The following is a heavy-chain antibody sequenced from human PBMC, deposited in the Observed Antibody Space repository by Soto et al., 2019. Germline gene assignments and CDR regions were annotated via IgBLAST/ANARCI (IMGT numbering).Heavy chain of an antibody. D-gene: IGHD3-10*01. CDR2: ISAYNGNT. CDR1: GYTFTSYG. J-gene: IGHJ5*02. CDR3: AREVRAHYYGSRRNWFDP. Sequence: QVPLVQSGAEVKKPGASVKVSCKASGYTFTSYGISWVRQAPGQGLEWMGWISAYNGNTNYAQKLQGRVTMTTDTSTSTAYMQLRSLRSVYTAVYYCAREVRAHYYGSRRNWFDPWGQGTLVTVSS. V-gene: IGHV1-18*01.